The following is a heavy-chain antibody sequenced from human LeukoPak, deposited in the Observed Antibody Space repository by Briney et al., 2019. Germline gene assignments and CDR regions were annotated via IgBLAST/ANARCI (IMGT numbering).Heavy chain of an antibody. CDR3: ARHGSSSWYSHFDP. V-gene: IGHV4-31*03. D-gene: IGHD6-13*01. CDR2: IYYSGST. CDR1: GGSISSGGYY. J-gene: IGHJ5*02. Sequence: SQTLSLTCTVSGGSISSGGYYWSWIRQHPGKGLEWIGYIYYSGSTYYNPSLKSRVTISVDTSKNQFSLKLSSVTAADTAVYYCARHGSSSWYSHFDPWGQGTLVTVSS.